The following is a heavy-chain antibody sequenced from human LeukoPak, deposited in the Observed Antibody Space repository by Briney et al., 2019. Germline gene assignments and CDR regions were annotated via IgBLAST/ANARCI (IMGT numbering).Heavy chain of an antibody. CDR3: AKPQDNVPAAIPDY. CDR1: GFTFSSYA. Sequence: GGSLRLSCAASGFTFSSYAMSWVRQAPGKGLEWVSAISGSGGSTYYADSVKGRFTISRDNPKNTLYLQMNSLRAEDTAVYYCAKPQDNVPAAIPDYWGQGTLVTVSS. CDR2: ISGSGGST. D-gene: IGHD2-2*02. V-gene: IGHV3-23*01. J-gene: IGHJ4*02.